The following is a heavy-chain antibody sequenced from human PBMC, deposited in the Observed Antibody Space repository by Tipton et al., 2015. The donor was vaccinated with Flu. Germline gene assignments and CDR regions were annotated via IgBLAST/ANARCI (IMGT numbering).Heavy chain of an antibody. CDR2: INHSGST. V-gene: IGHV4-34*01. Sequence: GLVKPSETLSLTCAVYGGSFSGYYWSWIRQPPGKGLEWIGEINHSGSTNYNPSLKSRVTMSVDTSKNQFSLKLSSVTAADTAVYYCAGGGRAPLRSSWSNAFDIWGQGTMVTVSS. CDR3: AGGGRAPLRSSWSNAFDI. D-gene: IGHD6-13*01. J-gene: IGHJ3*02. CDR1: GGSFSGYY.